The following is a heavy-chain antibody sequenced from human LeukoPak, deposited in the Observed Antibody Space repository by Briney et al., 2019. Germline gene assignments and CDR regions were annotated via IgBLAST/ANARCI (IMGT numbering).Heavy chain of an antibody. V-gene: IGHV3-30*04. CDR2: VSAHGLDK. CDR3: AKGPEAVAPGWGLVDY. CDR1: GFTFSSYA. D-gene: IGHD6-19*01. Sequence: PGGSLRLSCAASGFTFSSYAMHWVRQAPGKGLEWLAVVSAHGLDKFYASSVRGRFTISKDTSKNTLSLQMNSLRTEDTAVYYCAKGPEAVAPGWGLVDYWGQGTLVTVSS. J-gene: IGHJ4*02.